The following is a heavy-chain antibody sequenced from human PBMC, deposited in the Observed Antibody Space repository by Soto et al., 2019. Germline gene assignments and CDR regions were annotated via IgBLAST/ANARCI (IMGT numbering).Heavy chain of an antibody. CDR2: ISDSGAST. Sequence: VQLLESGGGLVQPGGSLRLSCAASGFTFSSSAMSWVRQAPGKGLEWVSAISDSGASTYYADSVKGRFTISRDNSKNTLYLQMNSLRAEDTALYYCAKVFQYYYYGMDVWGQGTTVTVSS. CDR3: AKVFQYYYYGMDV. V-gene: IGHV3-23*01. J-gene: IGHJ6*02. CDR1: GFTFSSSA.